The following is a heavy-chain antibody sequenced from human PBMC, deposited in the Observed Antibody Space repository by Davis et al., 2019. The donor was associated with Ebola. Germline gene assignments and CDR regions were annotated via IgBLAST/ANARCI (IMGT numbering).Heavy chain of an antibody. CDR1: GQSFRDYY. J-gene: IGHJ4*02. D-gene: IGHD2-2*01. CDR2: INHSGST. V-gene: IGHV4-34*01. CDR3: ASPHQIRGKDYFDL. Sequence: PSETLSLTCAVYGQSFRDYYWSWIRQPPGKGLEWIGEINHSGSTYYNPSLKSRVTISIETSRNQFSLKLTSVTAADTAVYYCASPHQIRGKDYFDLWGQGTLVTVSS.